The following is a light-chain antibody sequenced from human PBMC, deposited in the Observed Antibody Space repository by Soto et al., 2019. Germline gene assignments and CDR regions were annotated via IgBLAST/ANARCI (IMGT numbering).Light chain of an antibody. V-gene: IGLV1-47*02. CDR3: TAWDDSLSAWV. CDR2: SDN. CDR1: RSNIGSNY. Sequence: QPVLTQPPSASETPGQRVTISCSGSRSNIGSNYVYWHQQLPGTAPKLLIYSDNRRPSGVPDRFSGSKSGTSASLAISGLRSEDEADYYCTAWDDSLSAWVFGGGTKLTVL. J-gene: IGLJ3*02.